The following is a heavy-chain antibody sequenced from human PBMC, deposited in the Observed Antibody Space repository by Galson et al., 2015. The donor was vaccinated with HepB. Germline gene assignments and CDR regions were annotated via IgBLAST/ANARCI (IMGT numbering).Heavy chain of an antibody. D-gene: IGHD2-2*01. Sequence: SLRLSCAASGFTFSSYAMHWVRQAPGKGLEWVAVISYDGSNKYYADSVKGRFTISRDNSKNTLYLQMNSLRAEDTAVYYCARAVDCSSTSCYGGADYWGQGTLVTVSS. CDR3: ARAVDCSSTSCYGGADY. V-gene: IGHV3-30*04. J-gene: IGHJ4*02. CDR2: ISYDGSNK. CDR1: GFTFSSYA.